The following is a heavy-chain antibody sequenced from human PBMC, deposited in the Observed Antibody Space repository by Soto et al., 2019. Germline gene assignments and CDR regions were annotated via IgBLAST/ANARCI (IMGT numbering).Heavy chain of an antibody. J-gene: IGHJ6*02. CDR3: ARVSGSDYYGMDV. CDR2: IYHSGST. V-gene: IGHV4-4*02. Sequence: QVQLQESGPGLVKPSGTLSLTCAVSGGSISSSNWWSWVRQPPGKGLEWIGEIYHSGSTNYNPSLRSRGTISVDKSKSQFSLKLGSVTAADTAVYYCARVSGSDYYGMDVWGQGITVTVSS. D-gene: IGHD1-26*01. CDR1: GGSISSSNW.